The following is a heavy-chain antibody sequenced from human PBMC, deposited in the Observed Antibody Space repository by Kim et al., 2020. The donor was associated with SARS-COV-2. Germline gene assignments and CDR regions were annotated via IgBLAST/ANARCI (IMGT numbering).Heavy chain of an antibody. CDR3: ARVRRYSSSWYLAY. Sequence: ASVKVSCKASGYTFTSYDINWVRQATGQGLEWMGWMNPNSGNTGYAQKFQGRVTMTRNTSISTAYMELSSLRSEDTAVYYCARVRRYSSSWYLAYWGQGTLVTVSS. J-gene: IGHJ4*02. CDR2: MNPNSGNT. CDR1: GYTFTSYD. D-gene: IGHD6-13*01. V-gene: IGHV1-8*01.